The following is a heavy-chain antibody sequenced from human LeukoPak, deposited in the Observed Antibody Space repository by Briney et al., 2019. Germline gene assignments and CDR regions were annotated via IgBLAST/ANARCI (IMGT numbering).Heavy chain of an antibody. J-gene: IGHJ4*02. CDR2: IYYSGST. CDR3: ASGEYSSSSFDY. D-gene: IGHD6-6*01. CDR1: GGSISSGGYY. V-gene: IGHV4-31*03. Sequence: PSETLSLTCTVSGGSISSGGYYWSWIRQHPGKGLEWIGYIYYSGSTYYNPSLKSRATISVDTSKNQFSLKLRSVTAADTAVYYCASGEYSSSSFDYWGQGTLVTVSS.